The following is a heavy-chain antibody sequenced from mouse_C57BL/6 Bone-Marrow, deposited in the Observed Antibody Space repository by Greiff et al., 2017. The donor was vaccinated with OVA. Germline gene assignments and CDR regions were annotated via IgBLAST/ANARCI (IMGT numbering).Heavy chain of an antibody. CDR1: GFTFSDFY. V-gene: IGHV7-1*01. CDR2: SRNNANDYTT. Sequence: EVMLVESGGGFVQSGRSLRLSCATSGFTFSDFYMEWVRQAPGKGLEWIAASRNNANDYTTEYNSTVKGRFIVSRDTSQSILYLQMNALRAEDTAIYYCARGAHLGGFAYWGQGTLVTVSA. J-gene: IGHJ3*01. D-gene: IGHD3-1*01. CDR3: ARGAHLGGFAY.